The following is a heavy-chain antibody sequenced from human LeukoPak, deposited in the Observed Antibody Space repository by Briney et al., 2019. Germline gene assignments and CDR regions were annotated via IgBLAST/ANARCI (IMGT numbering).Heavy chain of an antibody. CDR3: ARDYYDSSGHYWSY. CDR2: INHSGST. CDR1: GGSFSGHY. Sequence: SETLSLTCAVYGGSFSGHYWSWIRQPPGKGLEWIGEINHSGSTNYNPSLKSRVTISVDTSKNQFSLKLSSVTAADTAVYYCARDYYDSSGHYWSYWGQGTLVTVSS. D-gene: IGHD3-22*01. V-gene: IGHV4-34*01. J-gene: IGHJ4*02.